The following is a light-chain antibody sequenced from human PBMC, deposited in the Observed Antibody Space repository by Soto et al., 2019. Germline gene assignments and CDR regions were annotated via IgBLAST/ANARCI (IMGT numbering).Light chain of an antibody. Sequence: ELVMTQSPATLSVSPGERATLSCRPSQTVSSNLAWYQQKPGQAPRLLIYGASTRATGIPARFSGSGSGTEFTLTISSLQSEDFAVYYCQQYNDWPPTFGQGTKVDIK. V-gene: IGKV3-15*01. CDR2: GAS. J-gene: IGKJ1*01. CDR1: QTVSSN. CDR3: QQYNDWPPT.